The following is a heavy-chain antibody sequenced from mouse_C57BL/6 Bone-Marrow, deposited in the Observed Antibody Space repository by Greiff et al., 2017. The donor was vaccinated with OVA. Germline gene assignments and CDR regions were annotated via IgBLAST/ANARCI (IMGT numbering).Heavy chain of an antibody. D-gene: IGHD4-1*01. J-gene: IGHJ3*01. CDR1: GYTFTSYW. V-gene: IGHV1-53*01. Sequence: QVQLKQPGTELVKPGASVKLSCKASGYTFTSYWMHWVKQRPGQGLEWIGNINPSNGGTNYNEKFKSKATLTVDTSSSTAYMQLSSLTSEDSAVYFNARKNWAWFAYWGQGTLVTVSA. CDR3: ARKNWAWFAY. CDR2: INPSNGGT.